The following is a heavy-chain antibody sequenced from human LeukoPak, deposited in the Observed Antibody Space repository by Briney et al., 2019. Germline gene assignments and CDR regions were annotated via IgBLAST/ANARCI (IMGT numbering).Heavy chain of an antibody. Sequence: PGGSLRLSCAASGFTFSSYSMNWVRQAPGKGLEWVSCISSSSSTIYYADSVKGRFTISRDNAKNSLYLQMNSLRAEDTAVYYCARSPIVLMVYAIASWFDPWGQGTLVTVSS. D-gene: IGHD2-8*01. CDR3: ARSPIVLMVYAIASWFDP. V-gene: IGHV3-48*01. J-gene: IGHJ5*02. CDR2: ISSSSSTI. CDR1: GFTFSSYS.